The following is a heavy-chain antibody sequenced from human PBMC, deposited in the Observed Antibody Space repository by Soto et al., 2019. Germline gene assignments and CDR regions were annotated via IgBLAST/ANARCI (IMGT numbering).Heavy chain of an antibody. Sequence: GWSLRLSCAAFGFKISSSSMNWVRQAPGRGLEWVAYISDSGSNTLYADSVKGRFTVSRDNSKNTLYLQMNSLRAEDTAVYYCARDRARSWAMGYWGQGTLVTVSS. D-gene: IGHD2-15*01. CDR2: ISDSGSNT. CDR3: ARDRARSWAMGY. J-gene: IGHJ4*02. V-gene: IGHV3-48*01. CDR1: GFKISSSS.